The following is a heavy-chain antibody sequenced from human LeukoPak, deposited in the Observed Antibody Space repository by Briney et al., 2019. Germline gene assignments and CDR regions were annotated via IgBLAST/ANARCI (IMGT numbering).Heavy chain of an antibody. Sequence: EASVKVSCKASGYTFTGYYMNWVRQAPGQGLEWMGWINPNSGGTNYAQKFQGRVTMTRDTAISTAYMELSRLSSDDTAVYYCASPAVTFRGGWGQGTLVTVSS. CDR1: GYTFTGYY. CDR2: INPNSGGT. J-gene: IGHJ4*02. CDR3: ASPAVTFRGG. D-gene: IGHD2/OR15-2a*01. V-gene: IGHV1-2*02.